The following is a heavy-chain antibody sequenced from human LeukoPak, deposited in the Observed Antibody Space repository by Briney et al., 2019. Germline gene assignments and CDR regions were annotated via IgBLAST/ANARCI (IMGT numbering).Heavy chain of an antibody. J-gene: IGHJ4*02. CDR1: GGSISSSSYY. CDR2: IYHSGST. D-gene: IGHD6-13*01. Sequence: SETLSLTCTVSGGSISSSSYYWGWIRQPPGKGLEWIGSIYHSGSTYYNPSLKSRVTISVDTSKNQFSLKLSSVTAADTAVYYCARVSAAQWGQGTLVTVSS. CDR3: ARVSAAQ. V-gene: IGHV4-39*07.